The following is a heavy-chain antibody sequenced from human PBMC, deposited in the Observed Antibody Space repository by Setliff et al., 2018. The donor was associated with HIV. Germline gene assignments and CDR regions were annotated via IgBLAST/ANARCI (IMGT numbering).Heavy chain of an antibody. Sequence: SETLSLTCTVSGGSISSYYWSWIRQPPGKGLEWIGYIYTSRSVNYNPSLNSRVTISVDTSKNQFSLKVNSVTAADTAVYYCARSPRIGVAGEFEYWGQGTLVTVSS. CDR3: ARSPRIGVAGEFEY. D-gene: IGHD6-19*01. CDR1: GGSISSYY. CDR2: IYTSRSV. V-gene: IGHV4-4*09. J-gene: IGHJ4*02.